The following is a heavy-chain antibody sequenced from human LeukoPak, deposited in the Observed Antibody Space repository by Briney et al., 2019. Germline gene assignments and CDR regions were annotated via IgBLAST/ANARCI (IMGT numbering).Heavy chain of an antibody. V-gene: IGHV3-21*06. Sequence: GGSLRLSCAASGFTFSSYSMNWVRQAPGKGLEWVSSISSSGDYKYYADSLKGRFTISRDNAKNSLYLQMNSLRAEDTAVYYCARATSGDREFGYWGQGTLVTVSS. J-gene: IGHJ4*02. CDR3: ARATSGDREFGY. CDR2: ISSSGDYK. D-gene: IGHD5-12*01. CDR1: GFTFSSYS.